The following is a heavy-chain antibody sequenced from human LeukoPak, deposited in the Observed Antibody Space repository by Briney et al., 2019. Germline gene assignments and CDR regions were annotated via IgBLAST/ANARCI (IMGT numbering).Heavy chain of an antibody. Sequence: ASVKVSCEASGHTFTSYAMHWVRQAPGQRLEWMGWINAGNGNTKYSQKFQDRVTITRDTSASTAYMELSSLRSEDTAVYYCAREKSRIIDYWGQGTLVTVSS. CDR2: INAGNGNT. D-gene: IGHD2/OR15-2a*01. V-gene: IGHV1-3*01. CDR3: AREKSRIIDY. J-gene: IGHJ4*02. CDR1: GHTFTSYA.